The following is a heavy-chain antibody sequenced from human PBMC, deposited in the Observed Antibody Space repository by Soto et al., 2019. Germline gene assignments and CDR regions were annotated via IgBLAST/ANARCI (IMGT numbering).Heavy chain of an antibody. CDR1: GFTFSSYG. Sequence: GGSLRLSCAASGFTFSSYGMHWVRQAPGKGLEWVAVIWYDGSNKYYADSVKGRFTISRDSSKNTLYLQMNSLRAEDTAVYYCARDTSLRFGSPDYWGQGTLVTVSS. D-gene: IGHD3-16*01. J-gene: IGHJ4*02. V-gene: IGHV3-33*01. CDR2: IWYDGSNK. CDR3: ARDTSLRFGSPDY.